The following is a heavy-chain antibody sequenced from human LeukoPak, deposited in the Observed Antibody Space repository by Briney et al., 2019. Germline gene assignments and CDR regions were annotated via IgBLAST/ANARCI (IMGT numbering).Heavy chain of an antibody. CDR1: GYTFTSYG. CDR2: ISAYNGNT. J-gene: IGHJ5*02. Sequence: ASVKVSCKASGYTFTSYGISWVRQAPGQGLEWMGWISAYNGNTNYAQKLQGRVTMTTDTSTSTAYMELGSLRSDDTAVYYCARLVGYCSGGSCERFDPWGQGTLVTVSS. D-gene: IGHD2-15*01. V-gene: IGHV1-18*04. CDR3: ARLVGYCSGGSCERFDP.